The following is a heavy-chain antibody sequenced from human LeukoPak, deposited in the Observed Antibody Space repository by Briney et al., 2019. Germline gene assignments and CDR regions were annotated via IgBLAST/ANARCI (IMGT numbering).Heavy chain of an antibody. J-gene: IGHJ4*02. V-gene: IGHV4-4*02. Sequence: SGTLSLTCAVSGGSISSSNWWSWVRQPPGKGLEWIGEIYHSGSTNYNPSLKSRVTISVDTSKNQFSLKLSSVTAADTAVYYCARGSGYYSNFDYWGQGTLVTVSP. CDR1: GGSISSSNW. CDR2: IYHSGST. CDR3: ARGSGYYSNFDY. D-gene: IGHD3-22*01.